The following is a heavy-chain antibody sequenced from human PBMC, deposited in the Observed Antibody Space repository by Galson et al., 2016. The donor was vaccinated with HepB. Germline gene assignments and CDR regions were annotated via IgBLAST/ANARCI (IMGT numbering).Heavy chain of an antibody. D-gene: IGHD5-24*01. CDR1: GFTLTDFY. V-gene: IGHV3-11*06. J-gene: IGHJ5*02. Sequence: SLRLSCAASGFTLTDFYMTWIRHIPGKGLEWLSYISFSSTYADYADSVRGRFSISRDNAKNSLYLEMNSLTVEDTGIYYCARLRHVPNYFDPWGQGAQVIVSS. CDR3: ARLRHVPNYFDP. CDR2: ISFSSTYA.